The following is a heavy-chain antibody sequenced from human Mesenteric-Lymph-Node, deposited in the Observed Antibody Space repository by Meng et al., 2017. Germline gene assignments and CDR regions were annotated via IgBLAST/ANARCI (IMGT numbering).Heavy chain of an antibody. D-gene: IGHD2-2*01. Sequence: QVALQESGPGLVNPSGTLSLTCAVSGGSISSSNWWSWVRQPPGKGLEWIGEIYHSGSTNYNPSLKSRVTISVDKSKNQFSLKLSSVTAADAAVYYCASGRKYCSSTSCYGQFDYWGQGTLVTVSS. CDR3: ASGRKYCSSTSCYGQFDY. J-gene: IGHJ4*02. CDR1: GGSISSSNW. V-gene: IGHV4-4*02. CDR2: IYHSGST.